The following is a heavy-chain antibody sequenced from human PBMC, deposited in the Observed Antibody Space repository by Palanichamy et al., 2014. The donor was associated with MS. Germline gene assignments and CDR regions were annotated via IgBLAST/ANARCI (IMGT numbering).Heavy chain of an antibody. CDR1: GFTFSSYA. Sequence: QVQLVESGGGVVQPGRSLRLSCAASGFTFSSYAMHWVRQAPGKGLEWVAVISYDGSNKYYADSVKGRFTISRDNSKNTLYLQMNSLRAEDTAVYYCARDRLVLGWLFNYYFDYWGQGTLVTASS. V-gene: IGHV3-30*04. CDR3: ARDRLVLGWLFNYYFDY. CDR2: ISYDGSNK. J-gene: IGHJ4*02. D-gene: IGHD3-3*01.